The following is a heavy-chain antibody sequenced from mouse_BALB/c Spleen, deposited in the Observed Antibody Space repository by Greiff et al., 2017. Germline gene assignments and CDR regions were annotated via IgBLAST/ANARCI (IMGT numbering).Heavy chain of an antibody. Sequence: EVQLVESGGGLVKPGGSRKLSCAASGFTFSSYTMSWVRQTPEKRLEWVAYISNGGGSTYYPDTVKGRFTISRDNAKNNLYLQMSSLKSEDTAMYYWGRKRGGGNRPWFAYWGQGTLVTVSA. CDR3: GRKRGGGNRPWFAY. CDR1: GFTFSSYT. V-gene: IGHV5-12-2*01. J-gene: IGHJ3*01. CDR2: ISNGGGST.